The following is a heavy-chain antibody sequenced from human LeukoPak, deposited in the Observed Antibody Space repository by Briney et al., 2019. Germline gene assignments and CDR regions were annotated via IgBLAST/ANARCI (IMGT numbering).Heavy chain of an antibody. CDR1: GFTVSSYN. CDR3: AKNGDRGAYCSGGSCYPYYYYNMDV. CDR2: ISSSRRTI. Sequence: GGSLRLSCAASGFTVSSYNINWVRQAPGKGLEWVSYISSSRRTISYADSVKGRFTIYRDNSKNTLYLHMNSLRAEDSAIYYCAKNGDRGAYCSGGSCYPYYYYNMDVWGKGTTVTISS. D-gene: IGHD2-15*01. J-gene: IGHJ6*03. V-gene: IGHV3-48*01.